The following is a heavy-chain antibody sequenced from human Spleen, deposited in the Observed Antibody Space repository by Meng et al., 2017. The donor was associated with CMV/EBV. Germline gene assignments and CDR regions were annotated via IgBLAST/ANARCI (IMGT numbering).Heavy chain of an antibody. CDR1: GASISSSS. CDR2: FYYRGNN. J-gene: IGHJ4*02. CDR3: ARDLGSFDY. V-gene: IGHV4-59*01. Sequence: SETLSLTCSVSGASISSSSWSWLRQPPGKGLEWIGFFYYRGNNNYNPSLRSRVTISIDTSKNLISLKLTSVTTGDTAVYYCARDLGSFDYWGQGILVTVSS. D-gene: IGHD3-16*01.